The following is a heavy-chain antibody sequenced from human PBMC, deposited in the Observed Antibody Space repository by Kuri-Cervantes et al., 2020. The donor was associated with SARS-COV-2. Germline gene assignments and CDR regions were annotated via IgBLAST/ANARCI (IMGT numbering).Heavy chain of an antibody. CDR1: GGSISSSSYY. J-gene: IGHJ2*01. V-gene: IGHV4-39*07. Sequence: GSLRLSCTVSGGSISSSSYYWGWIRQPPGKGLEWIGSIYYSGSTYYNPSLKSRVTISVDTSKNQFSLKLSSVTAADTAVYYCARVAVVVVAADWYFDLWDRGTLVTVSS. D-gene: IGHD2-15*01. CDR2: IYYSGST. CDR3: ARVAVVVVAADWYFDL.